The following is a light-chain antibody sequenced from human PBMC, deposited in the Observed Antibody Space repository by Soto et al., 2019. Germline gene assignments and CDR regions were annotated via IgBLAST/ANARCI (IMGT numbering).Light chain of an antibody. CDR3: QSADSGGTPVI. CDR1: ALAIQY. Sequence: SYELTQPPSVSVSPGQTARITCSGDALAIQYAYWYQQKSGQAPVLVIYKDSERPSGIPERFSGSSSGTRVTLTISEVEAEDEADYYCQSADSGGTPVIFGGGTKLTVL. V-gene: IGLV3-25*03. J-gene: IGLJ2*01. CDR2: KDS.